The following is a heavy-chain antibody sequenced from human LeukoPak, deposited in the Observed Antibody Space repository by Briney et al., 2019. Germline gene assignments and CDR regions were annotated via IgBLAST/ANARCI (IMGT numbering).Heavy chain of an antibody. Sequence: ASVKVSCKASGGTFSSYAISWVRQAPGQGLEWMGGIIPIFGTANYAQEFQGRVTITADESTSTAYMELSSLRSEDTAVYYCARDTQYQLLDIWGQGTLVTVSS. CDR3: ARDTQYQLLDI. V-gene: IGHV1-69*13. CDR2: IIPIFGTA. D-gene: IGHD2-2*01. CDR1: GGTFSSYA. J-gene: IGHJ4*02.